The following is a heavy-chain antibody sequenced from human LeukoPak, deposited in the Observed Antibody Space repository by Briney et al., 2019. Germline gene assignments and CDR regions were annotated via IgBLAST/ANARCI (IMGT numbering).Heavy chain of an antibody. CDR1: GGSISSGGYY. Sequence: SETLSLTCSVSGGSISSGGYYWSWIRQPAGKGLEYLGRIYSTGSTNYNPSLRSRVTISVDTSKNHFSLKLSSVTAADTAVYYCARTDIVATRVDYWGQGTLVTVSS. CDR3: ARTDIVATRVDY. CDR2: IYSTGST. J-gene: IGHJ4*02. V-gene: IGHV4-61*10. D-gene: IGHD5-12*01.